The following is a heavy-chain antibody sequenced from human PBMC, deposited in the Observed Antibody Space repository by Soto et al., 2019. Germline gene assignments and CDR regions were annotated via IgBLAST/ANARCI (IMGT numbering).Heavy chain of an antibody. D-gene: IGHD2-15*01. CDR1: GFTFGDSC. CDR3: VRGGGGGLFDP. CDR2: ISPGSRYP. V-gene: IGHV3-11*06. Sequence: GGSLRLSCAGSGFTFGDSCMSWIRQAPGKGLEWLSYISPGSRYPAYADSVKGRFTISRDNAKRSLYLQMMSLTAEDTAIYYCVRGGGGGLFDPWGQGTMVTVSS. J-gene: IGHJ5*02.